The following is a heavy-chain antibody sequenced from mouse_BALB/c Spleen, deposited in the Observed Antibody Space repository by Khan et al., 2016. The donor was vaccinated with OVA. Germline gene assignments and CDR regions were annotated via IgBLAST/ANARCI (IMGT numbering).Heavy chain of an antibody. Sequence: EVKLLESGGGLVQPGGSLKLSCAASGFDFSRYWMSWVRQAPGQGLEWIGEINPDSRTINHTPSLKDKFIISRDNAKNTLYLEMSKVRSEDTALYYCARRTSGPSWFPHWGPGTLVTVSA. V-gene: IGHV4-1*02. J-gene: IGHJ3*01. CDR1: GFDFSRYW. CDR3: ARRTSGPSWFPH. CDR2: INPDSRTI. D-gene: IGHD3-1*01.